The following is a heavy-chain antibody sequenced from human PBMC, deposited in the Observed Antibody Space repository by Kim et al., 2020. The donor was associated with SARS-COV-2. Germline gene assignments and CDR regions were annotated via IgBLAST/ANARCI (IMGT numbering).Heavy chain of an antibody. V-gene: IGHV3-48*03. CDR1: GFTFSSYE. CDR3: ASSNNHYYHSNNIDY. J-gene: IGHJ4*02. CDR2: ISSSGSTI. D-gene: IGHD3-22*01. Sequence: GGSLRLSCAASGFTFSSYEMNWVRQAPGKGLEWVSYISSSGSTIYYADSVKGRFTISRDNAKNSLYLQMNSLRAEDTAVYYCASSNNHYYHSNNIDYWGQGTLVTVSS.